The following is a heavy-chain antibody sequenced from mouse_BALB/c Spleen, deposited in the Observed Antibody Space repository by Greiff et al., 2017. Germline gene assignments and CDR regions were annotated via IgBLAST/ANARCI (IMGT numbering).Heavy chain of an antibody. Sequence: VQLVESGPGLVAPSQSLSITCTVSGFSFTSYGVSWVRQPPGKGLEWLGVIWGDGSTNYHSALISRLSISKDNSKSQFFLKLNSLQTDDTATYCCARGRAAMDYWGQGTSVTVSS. J-gene: IGHJ4*01. CDR1: GFSFTSYG. CDR2: IWGDGST. V-gene: IGHV2-3*01. D-gene: IGHD3-3*01. CDR3: ARGRAAMDY.